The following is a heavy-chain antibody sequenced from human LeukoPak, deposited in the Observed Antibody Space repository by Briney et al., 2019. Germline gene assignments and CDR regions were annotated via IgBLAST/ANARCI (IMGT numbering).Heavy chain of an antibody. Sequence: GGSLRLSCAASGFTFSDYYMSWIRQVPGKGLEWLSHIDSSGSTIYHADSVKGRFTISRDNAKTSLYLQMNNLRAEDTAVYYCAKRVTTLEYWGQGTLVTVSS. CDR1: GFTFSDYY. J-gene: IGHJ4*02. CDR2: IDSSGSTI. V-gene: IGHV3-11*01. D-gene: IGHD4-17*01. CDR3: AKRVTTLEY.